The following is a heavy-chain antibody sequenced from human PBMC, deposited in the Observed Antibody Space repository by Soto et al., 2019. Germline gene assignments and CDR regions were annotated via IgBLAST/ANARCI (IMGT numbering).Heavy chain of an antibody. V-gene: IGHV3-23*01. CDR1: GLTFISYA. CDR2: ISGSGGIT. D-gene: IGHD2-2*01. Sequence: PVGSLRLSCAASGLTFISYAMSWVRQAPGKGLEWVSTISGSGGITYYADSVKGRFTISRDNSKNTLFLQMNSLRADDTAVYYCAKAGYCSSSSCPTLDYWGQRALVNVPS. J-gene: IGHJ4*02. CDR3: AKAGYCSSSSCPTLDY.